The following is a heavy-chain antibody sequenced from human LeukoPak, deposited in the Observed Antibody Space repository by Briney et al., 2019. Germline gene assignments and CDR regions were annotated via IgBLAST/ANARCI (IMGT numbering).Heavy chain of an antibody. V-gene: IGHV4-4*07. CDR2: IYTSGST. J-gene: IGHJ4*02. CDR1: GGPISSYY. CDR3: ARGPTRRDGFIVNY. D-gene: IGHD5-24*01. Sequence: PSETLSLTCTVSGGPISSYYWGWIRQPAGKGLEWIGRIYTSGSTNYNPSLKSRVTMSVDTSKNQFSLKLSSVTAADTAVYYCARGPTRRDGFIVNYWGQGTLVTVSS.